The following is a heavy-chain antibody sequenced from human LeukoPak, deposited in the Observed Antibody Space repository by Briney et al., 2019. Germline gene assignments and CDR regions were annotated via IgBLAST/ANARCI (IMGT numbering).Heavy chain of an antibody. CDR1: GYTFTSYA. J-gene: IGHJ4*02. Sequence: ASVKVSCKASGYTFTSYAMNWVRQAPGQGLEWMGWISAYNGNTNYAQKLQGRVTMTTDTSTSTAYMELRSLRSDDTAVYYCARDLLEYYYDSSGYSAPDYWGQGTLVTVSS. CDR2: ISAYNGNT. V-gene: IGHV1-18*01. D-gene: IGHD3-22*01. CDR3: ARDLLEYYYDSSGYSAPDY.